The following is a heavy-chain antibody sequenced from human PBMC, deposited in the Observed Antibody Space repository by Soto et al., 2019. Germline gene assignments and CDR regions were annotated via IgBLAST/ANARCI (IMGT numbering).Heavy chain of an antibody. CDR1: GYTFTSYY. CDR2: INPSGGST. V-gene: IGHV1-46*01. J-gene: IGHJ3*02. D-gene: IGHD4-17*01. CDR3: AIVNYGAPGAFHI. Sequence: ASVKVCCKASGYTFTSYYMHWVRQAPGQGLEWMGIINPSGGSTSYAQKFQGRVTMTRDTSTSTVYMELSSLRSEDTAVYYCAIVNYGAPGAFHIRCPGTMVTVSS.